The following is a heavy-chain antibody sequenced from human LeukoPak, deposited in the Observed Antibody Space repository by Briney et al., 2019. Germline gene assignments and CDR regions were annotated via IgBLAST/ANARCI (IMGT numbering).Heavy chain of an antibody. Sequence: SETLSLTCAVYGGSFSGYYWSWIRQPPGKGLEWIGEINHSGSTNYNSSLKSRVTISVDTSKNQFSLKLSSVTAADTAVYYCARGPLYYDFWSGPYYFDYWGQGTLVTVSS. CDR3: ARGPLYYDFWSGPYYFDY. CDR2: INHSGST. V-gene: IGHV4-34*01. D-gene: IGHD3-3*01. J-gene: IGHJ4*02. CDR1: GGSFSGYY.